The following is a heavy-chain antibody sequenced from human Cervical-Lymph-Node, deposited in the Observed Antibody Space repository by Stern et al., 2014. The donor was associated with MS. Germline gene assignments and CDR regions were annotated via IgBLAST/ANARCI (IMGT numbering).Heavy chain of an antibody. Sequence: VQLVESGGGVVQPGRSLSLSCVASGFTFSTYAMHWVRQAPAKELEWVAFVSYDGTQRNSTDSVKARFTISRDNSKNTLYLHMNSLRDEDTAVYFCARGGRGVGLEYWGQGALVTVSS. J-gene: IGHJ4*02. CDR1: GFTFSTYA. CDR3: ARGGRGVGLEY. CDR2: VSYDGTQR. D-gene: IGHD1-26*01. V-gene: IGHV3-30-3*01.